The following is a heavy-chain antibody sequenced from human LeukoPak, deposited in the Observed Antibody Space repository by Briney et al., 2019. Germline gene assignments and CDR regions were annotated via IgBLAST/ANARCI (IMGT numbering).Heavy chain of an antibody. Sequence: GGSLRLSCAASGFTFSSYAMSWVRQAPGKGLEWVSAISGSGGSTYYADSVKGRFTISRDNSKNTLYLQMNSLRAEDTAVYYCAKDPTPGIAAAGTNYWGQGTLVTVSS. D-gene: IGHD6-13*01. J-gene: IGHJ4*02. CDR1: GFTFSSYA. CDR3: AKDPTPGIAAAGTNY. CDR2: ISGSGGST. V-gene: IGHV3-23*01.